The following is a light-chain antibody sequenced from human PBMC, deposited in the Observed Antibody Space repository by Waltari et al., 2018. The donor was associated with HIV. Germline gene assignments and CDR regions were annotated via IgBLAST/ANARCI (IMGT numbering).Light chain of an antibody. CDR2: RNN. V-gene: IGLV10-54*01. Sequence: QAGLTQSPSVSKGLRQTATLTCTGNSNNVGNQGAAWLQQHQGHPPRLLFYRNNNRPSGISERLSASRSGTTASLTITGLQPEDEADYYCSAWDSSLSAWVFGGGTKLTVL. J-gene: IGLJ3*02. CDR1: SNNVGNQG. CDR3: SAWDSSLSAWV.